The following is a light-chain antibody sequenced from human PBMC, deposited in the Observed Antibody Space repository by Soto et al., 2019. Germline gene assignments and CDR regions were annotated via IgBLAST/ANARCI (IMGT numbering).Light chain of an antibody. CDR2: LDSDGSH. V-gene: IGLV4-69*01. Sequence: QLVLTQSPSASASLGASVKLTCTLSSGHSSYTIAWHQQQPDKGPRYLMKLDSDGSHRKGDGIPDRFSGSSSGTERYLTISSLQSEDEADYYCQTWATGPDWVFGGGTKLTVL. CDR1: SGHSSYT. J-gene: IGLJ3*02. CDR3: QTWATGPDWV.